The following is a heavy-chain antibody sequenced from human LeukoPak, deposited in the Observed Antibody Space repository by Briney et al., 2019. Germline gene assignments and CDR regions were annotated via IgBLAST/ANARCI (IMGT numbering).Heavy chain of an antibody. CDR1: GYTFTNYG. CDR3: ARGPIAAAGDY. J-gene: IGHJ4*02. Sequence: ASVKVSCKASGYTFTNYGITWVRQAPRQGLEWMGWINANNGDTNYAQNLQGRVTMTRDTSTSTAYMEVRSLRSDDTAVYYCARGPIAAAGDYWGQGTLVTVSS. D-gene: IGHD6-13*01. CDR2: INANNGDT. V-gene: IGHV1-18*01.